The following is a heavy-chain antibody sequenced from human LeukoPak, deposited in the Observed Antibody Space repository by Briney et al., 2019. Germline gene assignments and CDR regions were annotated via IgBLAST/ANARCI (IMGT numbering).Heavy chain of an antibody. CDR3: ARVGDILTGYPHFDY. J-gene: IGHJ4*02. CDR2: MYHSGST. D-gene: IGHD3-9*01. V-gene: IGHV4-38-2*01. CDR1: GYSISSGYY. Sequence: SSETLSLTCAVSGYSISSGYYWGWIRQPPGKGLEWIGGMYHSGSTYYNPSLKSRVTISVDTSKNRFSLKLSSVTAADTAVYYCARVGDILTGYPHFDYWGQGTLVTVSS.